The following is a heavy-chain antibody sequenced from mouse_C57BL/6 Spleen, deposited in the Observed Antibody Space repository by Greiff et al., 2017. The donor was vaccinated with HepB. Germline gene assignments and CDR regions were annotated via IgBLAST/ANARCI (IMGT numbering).Heavy chain of an antibody. V-gene: IGHV5-4*01. CDR2: ISDGGSYT. CDR1: GFTFSSYA. J-gene: IGHJ4*01. D-gene: IGHD2-1*01. Sequence: EVKLVESGGGLVKPGGSLKLSCAASGFTFSSYAMSWVRQTPEKRLEWVATISDGGSYTYYPDNVKGRFTISRDNAKNNLYLQMSHLKSEDTAMYYCARERKSRNYGYAMDYWGQGTSVTVSS. CDR3: ARERKSRNYGYAMDY.